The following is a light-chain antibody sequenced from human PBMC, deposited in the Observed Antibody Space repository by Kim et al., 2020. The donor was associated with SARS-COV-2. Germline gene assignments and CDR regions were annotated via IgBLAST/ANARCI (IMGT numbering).Light chain of an antibody. CDR3: QQYNV. V-gene: IGKV1-5*03. J-gene: IGKJ1*01. CDR2: KAS. Sequence: SALSASVGDKVTSSWRASQSIRSWLARYQQKPGKAPKLLIDKASSLERGVPSRFSGSGSGTEFTLTISSLQPDDFATYYCQQYNVFGQGTKVDSK. CDR1: QSIRSW.